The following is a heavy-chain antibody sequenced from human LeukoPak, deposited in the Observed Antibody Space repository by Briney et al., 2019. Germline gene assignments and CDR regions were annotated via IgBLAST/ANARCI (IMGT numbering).Heavy chain of an antibody. J-gene: IGHJ4*02. CDR3: ARHARWLADRPDY. CDR2: IYYSGST. CDR1: GGSISSGGYS. Sequence: SETLSLTCAVSGGSISSGGYSWSWIRQPPGKGLEWIGTIYYSGSTYYNPSLKSRVTISVDTSKNQFSLKMSSVTAADTAVYYCARHARWLADRPDYWGQGTLVTVSS. D-gene: IGHD5-24*01. V-gene: IGHV4-39*01.